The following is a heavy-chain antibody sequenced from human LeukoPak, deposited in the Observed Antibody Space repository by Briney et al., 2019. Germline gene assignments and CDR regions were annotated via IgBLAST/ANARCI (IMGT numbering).Heavy chain of an antibody. Sequence: SETLSLTCTVSGGSISSYYWSWIRQPAGKRLEWIGRIYTSGSTNYNPSLKSRVTMSVDTSKNQFSLKLSSVTAADTAVYYCAVTYYYDSSGYYYSAFDIWGQGTMVTVSS. CDR3: AVTYYYDSSGYYYSAFDI. V-gene: IGHV4-4*07. CDR2: IYTSGST. J-gene: IGHJ3*02. CDR1: GGSISSYY. D-gene: IGHD3-22*01.